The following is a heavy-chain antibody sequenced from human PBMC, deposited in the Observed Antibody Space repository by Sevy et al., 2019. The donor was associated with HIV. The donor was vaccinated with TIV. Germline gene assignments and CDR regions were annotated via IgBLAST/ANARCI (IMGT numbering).Heavy chain of an antibody. D-gene: IGHD3-22*01. CDR2: ISGSGGRT. CDR1: GFTFGTYA. Sequence: GGSLRLSCAASGFTFGTYAMSWVRQAPGKGLEWVSTISGSGGRTYYADSVKGRFTISRDNSKNTLYLQMNSLRAEDTALYYWGKAVYASKVVVTNGFDYWGQGTLVTVSS. CDR3: GKAVYASKVVVTNGFDY. V-gene: IGHV3-23*01. J-gene: IGHJ4*02.